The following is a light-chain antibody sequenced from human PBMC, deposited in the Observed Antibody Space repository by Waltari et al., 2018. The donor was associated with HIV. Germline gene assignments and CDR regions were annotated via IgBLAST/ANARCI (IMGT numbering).Light chain of an antibody. CDR2: EVT. CDR3: SSYTSSNTLV. CDR1: SPDVGAYNY. V-gene: IGLV2-14*01. Sequence: QSALTQPASVSGSPGQSITISCSGTSPDVGAYNYVSWYQQHPGKAPKLMIYEVTNRPSGVSDRFSGSKSGNTASLTISGLQADDESDYYCSSYTSSNTLVFGTGTKVTVL. J-gene: IGLJ1*01.